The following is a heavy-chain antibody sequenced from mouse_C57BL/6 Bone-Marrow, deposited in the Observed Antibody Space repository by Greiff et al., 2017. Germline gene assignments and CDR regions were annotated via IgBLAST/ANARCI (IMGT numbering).Heavy chain of an antibody. CDR1: GFPITSGYY. J-gene: IGHJ3*01. Sequence: QVQLQQSGPGLVKPSQSLFLTCSITGFPITSGYYWIWIRQSPGKPLEWMGYITHSGETFYNPSLQSPISITRETSKNQFFLQLNSVTTEDTAMYYCAGDTYSNYEFAYWGQGTLVTVSA. CDR3: AGDTYSNYEFAY. CDR2: ITHSGET. V-gene: IGHV12-3*01. D-gene: IGHD2-5*01.